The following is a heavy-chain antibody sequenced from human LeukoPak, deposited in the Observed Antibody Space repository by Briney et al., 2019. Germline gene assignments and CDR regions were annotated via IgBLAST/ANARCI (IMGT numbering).Heavy chain of an antibody. CDR1: GYTFTSYG. Sequence: ASVKVSCKASGYTFTSYGISWVRQAPGQGLEWMGWIGAYNGNTNYAQKLQGRVTMTTDTSTSTAYMELRSLRSDDTAVYYCARDRVGATTGPNDYWGQGTLVTVSS. CDR3: ARDRVGATTGPNDY. J-gene: IGHJ4*02. CDR2: IGAYNGNT. D-gene: IGHD1-26*01. V-gene: IGHV1-18*01.